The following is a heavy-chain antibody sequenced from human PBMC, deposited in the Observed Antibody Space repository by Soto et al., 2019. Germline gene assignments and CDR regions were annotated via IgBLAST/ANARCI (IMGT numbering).Heavy chain of an antibody. CDR1: GGTFSSYA. CDR3: ARDLGTYYYDSSGYSRYGMDV. V-gene: IGHV1-69*06. D-gene: IGHD3-22*01. J-gene: IGHJ6*02. Sequence: GASVKVSCKASGGTFSSYAISWMRQAPGQGLEWMGGIIPIFGTANYAQKFQGRVTITADKSTSTAYMELSSLRSEDTAVYYCARDLGTYYYDSSGYSRYGMDVWGQGTTVTVSS. CDR2: IIPIFGTA.